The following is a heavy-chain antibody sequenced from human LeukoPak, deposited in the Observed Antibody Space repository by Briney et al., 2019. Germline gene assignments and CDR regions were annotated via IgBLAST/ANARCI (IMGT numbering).Heavy chain of an antibody. D-gene: IGHD6-25*01. CDR2: IKEDGSEK. CDR1: EFTLSGYW. CDR3: ARQRIFSY. J-gene: IGHJ4*02. Sequence: GGSLSFSCAASEFTLSGYWMTWVRQAPGKGLEWVATIKEDGSEKYYVDSVKGRFTISRDNAKNSLYLQMNSLRAEDTAVYYCARQRIFSYWGQGTLVTVSS. V-gene: IGHV3-7*01.